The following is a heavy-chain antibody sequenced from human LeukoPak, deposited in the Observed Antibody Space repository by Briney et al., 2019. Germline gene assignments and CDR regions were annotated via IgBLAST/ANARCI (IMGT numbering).Heavy chain of an antibody. D-gene: IGHD3-22*01. CDR1: GFTFSSAA. CDR2: TTGSDDRT. J-gene: IGHJ4*02. CDR3: AKGPQLNSGYHPDY. V-gene: IGHV3-23*01. Sequence: GGSLRLSCAASGFTFSSAAMTWVRQAPGKGLEWVSTTTGSDDRTYYADSVKGRFTISRDYSKNTLHLQMNSLRVEDTAIFYCAKGPQLNSGYHPDYWGQGILVTVSS.